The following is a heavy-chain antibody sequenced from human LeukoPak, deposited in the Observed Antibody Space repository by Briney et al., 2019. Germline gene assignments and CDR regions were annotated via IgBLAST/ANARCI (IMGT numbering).Heavy chain of an antibody. CDR3: AVRPHDYSNYVDY. CDR1: GYTFTGYY. D-gene: IGHD4-11*01. Sequence: GASVKVSCKASGYTFTGYYMHWVRQAPGQGLEWMGWINPNSGGTNYAQKFQGRVTMTRDTSISTAYMELSRLRSDDTAVYYCAVRPHDYSNYVDYWGQGTLVTVSS. V-gene: IGHV1-2*02. J-gene: IGHJ4*02. CDR2: INPNSGGT.